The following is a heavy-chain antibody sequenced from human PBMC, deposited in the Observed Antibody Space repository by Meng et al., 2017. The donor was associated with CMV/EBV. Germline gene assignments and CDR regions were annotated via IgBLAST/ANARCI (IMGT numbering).Heavy chain of an antibody. CDR2: INCNGGST. Sequence: GESLKISCAASGFTFDDYGMCWVRQAPGKGLEWVCVINCNGGSTGYADSVKGRFTISRDNAKNSLYLQMNSLRAEDTALYYCARVPPSEGIWDYWGQGTLVTVSS. V-gene: IGHV3-20*04. D-gene: IGHD3-3*02. CDR3: ARVPPSEGIWDY. CDR1: GFTFDDYG. J-gene: IGHJ4*02.